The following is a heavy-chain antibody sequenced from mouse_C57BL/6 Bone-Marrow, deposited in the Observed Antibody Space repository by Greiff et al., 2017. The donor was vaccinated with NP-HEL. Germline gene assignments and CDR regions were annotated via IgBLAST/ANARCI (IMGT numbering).Heavy chain of an antibody. V-gene: IGHV1-42*01. D-gene: IGHD1-1*01. CDR2: INPSTGGT. J-gene: IGHJ1*03. CDR1: GYSFTGYY. CDR3: AVITTVVGFDV. Sequence: EVTLVESGPELVKPGASVKISCKASGYSFTGYYMNWVKQSPEKSLEWIGEINPSTGGTTYNQKFKAKATLTVDKSSSTAYMQLKSLTSEDSAVYYCAVITTVVGFDVWGTGTTVTVSS.